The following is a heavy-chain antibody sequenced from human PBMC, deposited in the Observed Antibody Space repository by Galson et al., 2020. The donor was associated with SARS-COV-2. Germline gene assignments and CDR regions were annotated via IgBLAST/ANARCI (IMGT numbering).Heavy chain of an antibody. J-gene: IGHJ4*02. Sequence: ASVKVSFKASGYTFTSYAMNWVRQAPGQGLEWMGWINTNTGNPTYAQGFTGRFVFSLDTSVSTAYLQISSLKAEDTAGYYCARVTTLGSSGWFWVWDYWGQGTLVTVSS. D-gene: IGHD6-19*01. V-gene: IGHV7-4-1*02. CDR2: INTNTGNP. CDR1: GYTFTSYA. CDR3: ARVTTLGSSGWFWVWDY.